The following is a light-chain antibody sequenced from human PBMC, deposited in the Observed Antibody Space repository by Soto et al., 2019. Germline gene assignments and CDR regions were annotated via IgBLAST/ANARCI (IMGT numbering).Light chain of an antibody. Sequence: QSVLTQPASVSASPGQSITIPCTGTSSDVGSYNLVSWFQQHPGKVPELLIYEGTKRPSGLSDRFSGSKSGNTASLTISGLQAEDEDDYYCYSYAGKNLYVFGTGTKVTVL. CDR1: SSDVGSYNL. CDR3: YSYAGKNLYV. J-gene: IGLJ1*01. V-gene: IGLV2-23*01. CDR2: EGT.